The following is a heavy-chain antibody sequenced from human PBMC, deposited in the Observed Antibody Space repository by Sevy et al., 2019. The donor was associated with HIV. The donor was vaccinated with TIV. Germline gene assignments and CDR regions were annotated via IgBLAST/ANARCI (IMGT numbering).Heavy chain of an antibody. V-gene: IGHV3-30*18. Sequence: GGSLRLSCAASGFSFSNYGVHWVRQAPGRGLEWVALISYDGSNEDYADSVKGRFTISRDNYKNTLYRQMNSLRAEDTAVYYCAKDSSYCSGGSCNSEYFQHWGQGTLVTVSS. CDR1: GFSFSNYG. CDR3: AKDSSYCSGGSCNSEYFQH. J-gene: IGHJ1*01. D-gene: IGHD2-15*01. CDR2: ISYDGSNE.